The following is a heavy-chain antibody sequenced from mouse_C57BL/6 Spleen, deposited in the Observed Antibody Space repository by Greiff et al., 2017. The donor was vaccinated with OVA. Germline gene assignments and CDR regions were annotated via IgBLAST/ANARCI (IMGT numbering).Heavy chain of an antibody. CDR3: ARDTLYDYDPWYFDV. V-gene: IGHV3-6*01. J-gene: IGHJ1*03. CDR2: ISYDGSN. CDR1: GYSITSGYY. Sequence: EVKLMESGPGLVKPSQSLSLTCSVTGYSITSGYYWNWIRQFPGNKLEWMGYISYDGSNNYNPSLKNRISITRDTSKNQFFLKLNSVTTEDTATYYCARDTLYDYDPWYFDVWGTGTTVTVSS. D-gene: IGHD2-4*01.